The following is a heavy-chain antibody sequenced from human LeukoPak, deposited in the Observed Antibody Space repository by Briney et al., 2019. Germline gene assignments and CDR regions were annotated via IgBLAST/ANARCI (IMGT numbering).Heavy chain of an antibody. CDR1: GGSFNNSY. D-gene: IGHD2-15*01. CDR2: INHNGTT. J-gene: IGHJ5*02. V-gene: IGHV4-34*01. Sequence: SETLSLTCAAYGGSFNNSYWTWIRQSPGKGLEWIGEINHNGTTRYNKPLKSRVTISIDTSKNQFSLKLYAVTAADTAVYYCARFGDCSDGLCFYYLDPWGQGTLVAVSS. CDR3: ARFGDCSDGLCFYYLDP.